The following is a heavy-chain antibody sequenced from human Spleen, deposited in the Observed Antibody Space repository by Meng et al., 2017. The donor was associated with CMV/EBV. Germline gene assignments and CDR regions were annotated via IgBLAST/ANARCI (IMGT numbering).Heavy chain of an antibody. CDR3: ARTPDVVGTTKFDY. V-gene: IGHV2-5*01. CDR2: IFWTDDR. Sequence: SGFSLSTSGVGVGWIRQPPGKGLEWLALIFWTDDRRYNPSLKSRLTITRDPSKEQVVLTVTNMDPVDTATYYCARTPDVVGTTKFDYWGQGTLVTVSS. CDR1: GFSLSTSGVG. J-gene: IGHJ4*02. D-gene: IGHD1-26*01.